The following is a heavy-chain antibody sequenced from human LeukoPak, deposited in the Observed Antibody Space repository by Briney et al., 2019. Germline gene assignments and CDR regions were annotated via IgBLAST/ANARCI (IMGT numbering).Heavy chain of an antibody. Sequence: SETLSLTCTVSGGSISSYYWSWIRQPAGKGLEWIGRIYASGSTNYNPSLKSRVTIALDTSKNQFSLKLSSVTAADTAVYYCARDLGYSSGWYDIWGHGTMVTVSS. CDR1: GGSISSYY. CDR3: ARDLGYSSGWYDI. V-gene: IGHV4-4*07. D-gene: IGHD6-19*01. J-gene: IGHJ3*02. CDR2: IYASGST.